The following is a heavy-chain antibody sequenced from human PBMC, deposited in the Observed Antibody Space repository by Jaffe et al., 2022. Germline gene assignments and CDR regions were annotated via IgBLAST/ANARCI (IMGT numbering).Heavy chain of an antibody. J-gene: IGHJ4*02. CDR3: AKRASTAAFDY. D-gene: IGHD6-13*01. V-gene: IGHV3-23*05. CDR1: GFNFRAYG. Sequence: EVQLLESGGGLVQPGGSLRLSCAASGFNFRAYGMSWVRQGPGKGLEWVSGLDGSGSSTYYVDSVKGRFTISRDNSKNMVFLQMNSLREEDTAVYYCAKRASTAAFDYWGQGTLVTVSS. CDR2: LDGSGSST.